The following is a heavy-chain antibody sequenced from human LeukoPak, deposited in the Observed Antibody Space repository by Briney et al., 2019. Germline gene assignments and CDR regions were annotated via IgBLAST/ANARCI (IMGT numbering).Heavy chain of an antibody. Sequence: GASVKVSCKASGYTFTSYYMHWVRQALGQGLEWMGWINPNSGGTNYAQKFQGRVTMTRDTSISTAYMELSRLRSDDTAVYYCARDLISGYSYGTSGGYWGQGTLVTVSS. CDR1: GYTFTSYY. D-gene: IGHD5-18*01. J-gene: IGHJ4*02. V-gene: IGHV1-2*02. CDR2: INPNSGGT. CDR3: ARDLISGYSYGTSGGY.